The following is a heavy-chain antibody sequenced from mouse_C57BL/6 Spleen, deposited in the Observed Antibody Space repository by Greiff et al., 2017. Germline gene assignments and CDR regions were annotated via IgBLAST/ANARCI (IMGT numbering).Heavy chain of an antibody. Sequence: EVQLQESGPELVKPGASVKIPCKASGYTFTDYNMDWVKQSHGKSLEWIGDINPNNGGTIYNQKFKGKATLTVDKSSSTAYMELRSLTSEDTAGYYCARGDGYHRWYFDVWGTGTTVTVSS. CDR1: GYTFTDYN. CDR3: ARGDGYHRWYFDV. J-gene: IGHJ1*03. CDR2: INPNNGGT. V-gene: IGHV1-18*01. D-gene: IGHD2-3*01.